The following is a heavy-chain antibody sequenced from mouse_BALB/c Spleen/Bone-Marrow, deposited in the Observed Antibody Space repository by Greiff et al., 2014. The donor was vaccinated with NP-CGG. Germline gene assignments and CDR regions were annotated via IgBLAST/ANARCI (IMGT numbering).Heavy chain of an antibody. CDR3: VRSGERYGAMDY. Sequence: EVKLMESGGGLVKPGGSLKLSCAASGFTFSDYYMCWIRQTPEKRLEWVATVSDGGNYTYYPDSVKGRFTISRDNAKNNLYLQMSSLKSEDTDMYYCVRSGERYGAMDYWGQGTSVTVSS. J-gene: IGHJ4*01. CDR2: VSDGGNYT. D-gene: IGHD2-10*02. V-gene: IGHV5-4*02. CDR1: GFTFSDYY.